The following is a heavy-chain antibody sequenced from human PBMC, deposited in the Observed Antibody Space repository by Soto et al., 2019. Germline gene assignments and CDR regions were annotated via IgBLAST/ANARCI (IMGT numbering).Heavy chain of an antibody. D-gene: IGHD3-22*01. V-gene: IGHV3-33*01. CDR3: ARVVGGLPRKEYYFDSRGSQEPYYYGTHX. CDR1: GFSFSTHG. J-gene: IGHJ6*02. Sequence: EGCLRLSGAASGFSFSTHGLHWVRQAPGKGLEWVSFICNDGSDKYYGYSVKGRFTISRDNSKNKLYLQMNSLRVEDTAVYYCARVVGGLPRKEYYFDSRGSQEPYYYGTHXWGQATMLTVS. CDR2: ICNDGSDK.